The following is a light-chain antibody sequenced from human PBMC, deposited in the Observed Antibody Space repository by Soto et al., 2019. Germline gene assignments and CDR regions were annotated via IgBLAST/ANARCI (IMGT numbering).Light chain of an antibody. V-gene: IGKV1-27*01. CDR2: AAS. J-gene: IGKJ1*01. CDR3: QKYDTAPQT. Sequence: DVQMTQSPSSLSASVGDTVTITCRASQGIIDYVAWYQQRPGKAPKLLIYAASTLHTGVPSRFSGSGAGTDFTLTISSLQPEDVATYYCQKYDTAPQTFGQGTRVEI. CDR1: QGIIDY.